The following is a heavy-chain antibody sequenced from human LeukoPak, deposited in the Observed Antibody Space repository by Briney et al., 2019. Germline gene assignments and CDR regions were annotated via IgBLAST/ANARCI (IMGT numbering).Heavy chain of an antibody. CDR3: AMTTGYSSSWYDEYFQH. V-gene: IGHV3-30*03. CDR1: GFTFSSYG. Sequence: PGRSLRLSCAASGFTFSSYGMHWVRQAPGKGLAWVAVISYDGSNKYYADSVKGRFTISRDNSKNTLYLQMNSLRAEDTAVYYCAMTTGYSSSWYDEYFQHWGQGTLVTVSS. CDR2: ISYDGSNK. D-gene: IGHD6-13*01. J-gene: IGHJ1*01.